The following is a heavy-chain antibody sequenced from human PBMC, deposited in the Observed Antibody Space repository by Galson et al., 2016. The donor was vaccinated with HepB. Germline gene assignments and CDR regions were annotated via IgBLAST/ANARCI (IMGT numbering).Heavy chain of an antibody. CDR3: ASRSRLGHGLSWYVDL. D-gene: IGHD5-24*01. CDR2: ISDRGSYI. Sequence: SLRLSCAASGFNFQIYSMNWLRQAPGKGLEWVSSISDRGSYIYYAGSVAGRFTISRDDAENSLYLQMNNLTTDDTAVYYCASRSRLGHGLSWYVDLWGPGTLVTVSS. J-gene: IGHJ2*01. CDR1: GFNFQIYS. V-gene: IGHV3-21*01.